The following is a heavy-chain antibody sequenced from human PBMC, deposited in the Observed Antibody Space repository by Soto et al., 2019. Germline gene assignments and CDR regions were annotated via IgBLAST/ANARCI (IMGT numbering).Heavy chain of an antibody. J-gene: IGHJ4*02. CDR2: INHSGST. D-gene: IGHD5-12*01. V-gene: IGHV4-34*01. CDR1: GGSFSGYY. Sequence: SETLSLTCAVYGGSFSGYYWSWIRQPPGKGLEWIGEINHSGSTNYNPSLKSRVTISVDTSKNQFSLKLSSVTAADTAVYYCARAKVEMATIMLPRTFDYWGQGTLVTVSS. CDR3: ARAKVEMATIMLPRTFDY.